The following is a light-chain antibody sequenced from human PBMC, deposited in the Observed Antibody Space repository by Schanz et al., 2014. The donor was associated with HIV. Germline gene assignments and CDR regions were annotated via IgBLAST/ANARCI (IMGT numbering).Light chain of an antibody. CDR2: EVS. Sequence: QSALTQPPSASGSPGQSVTISCTGTSSDVGGYNCVSWYQQHPGKAPKLMIYEVSERPSGVPDRFSGSKSGNTASLTVSGLQADDEADYYCSSYAATSNVLFGGGTKLTVL. CDR3: SSYAATSNVL. CDR1: SSDVGGYNC. V-gene: IGLV2-8*01. J-gene: IGLJ3*02.